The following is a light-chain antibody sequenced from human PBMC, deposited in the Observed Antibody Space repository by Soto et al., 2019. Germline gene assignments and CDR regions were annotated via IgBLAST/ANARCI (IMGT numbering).Light chain of an antibody. CDR1: QSVSSTY. J-gene: IGKJ1*01. CDR3: QQYGNSPQT. V-gene: IGKV3-20*01. CDR2: EAS. Sequence: EIVWTQSPGTLSLSPGDRATLSCRASQSVSSTYVAWYQQRPGQTPKLLIYEASTRATGIPDRFSGSGSGTDYTLTIGRLEPEDFAVYYCQQYGNSPQTFGQGTKVDI.